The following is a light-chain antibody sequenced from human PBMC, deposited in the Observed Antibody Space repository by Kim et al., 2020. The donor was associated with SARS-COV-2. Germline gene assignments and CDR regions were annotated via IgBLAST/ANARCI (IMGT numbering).Light chain of an antibody. Sequence: ASVGDRVTITCRASQDIDRALVWYQQKLGTSPKLLIYAASSLESGVPSRFSGRGSGTGFSLTISSLQPEDFATYYCQQFNSYPITFGQGTRLEIK. CDR3: QQFNSYPIT. J-gene: IGKJ5*01. CDR2: AAS. CDR1: QDIDRA. V-gene: IGKV1-13*02.